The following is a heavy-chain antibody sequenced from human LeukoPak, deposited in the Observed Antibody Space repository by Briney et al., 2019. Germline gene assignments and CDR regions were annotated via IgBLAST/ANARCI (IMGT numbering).Heavy chain of an antibody. CDR3: SRTTGDSAIIAAH. J-gene: IGHJ4*02. CDR2: TSYSGST. D-gene: IGHD3-16*01. CDR1: GGSISGSCCY. Sequence: PSETLSLTCTVSGGSISGSCCYWGWIRQTPGKDLEWIGSTSYSGSTHYNPSFKSRVAVSVDTSKNQFFLNLSSVTAADTAVYYCSRTTGDSAIIAAHWGQGTLVTVSS. V-gene: IGHV4-39*01.